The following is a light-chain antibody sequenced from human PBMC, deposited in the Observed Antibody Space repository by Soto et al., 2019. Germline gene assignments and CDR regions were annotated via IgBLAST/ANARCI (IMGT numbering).Light chain of an antibody. CDR2: AAS. J-gene: IGKJ5*01. V-gene: IGKV1-9*01. CDR3: QQLNDYPLT. CDR1: QDMSSY. Sequence: QLTQSPSSLAASVGDRVTITCRASQDMSSYLAWYQQRPGKAPKLLIYAASTLQSGVPSRFSGSGSGTDFTLTISSLQPEYCATYYCQQLNDYPLTFRQRTRLEI.